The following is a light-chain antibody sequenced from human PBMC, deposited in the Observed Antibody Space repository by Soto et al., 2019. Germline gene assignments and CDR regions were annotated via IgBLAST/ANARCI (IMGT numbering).Light chain of an antibody. Sequence: QSVLTQPASVSGSPGQSITISCTGASSDVGNYKYVSWYQQHPGKAPKLIIYDVSNRPSGVSTRFSGSESGNTASLTIPGLQSEDEADYYCSSYTCGSTLVLFGGGTKRTVL. CDR1: SSDVGNYKY. J-gene: IGLJ2*01. V-gene: IGLV2-14*01. CDR2: DVS. CDR3: SSYTCGSTLVL.